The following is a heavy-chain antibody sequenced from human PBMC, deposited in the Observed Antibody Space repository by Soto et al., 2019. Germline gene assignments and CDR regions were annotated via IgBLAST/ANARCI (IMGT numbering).Heavy chain of an antibody. J-gene: IGHJ6*02. CDR2: IYPGDSDI. V-gene: IGHV5-51*01. D-gene: IGHD2-15*01. Sequence: GESLKISCKGSGYSCTSYWIGWVRQMPGKGLEWMGIIYPGDSDIRYSPSFQGQVTISADKSISTAYLQWSGLKASDTAIYYCARQLPYGGNSYYGMDVWGQATTVTVSS. CDR3: ARQLPYGGNSYYGMDV. CDR1: GYSCTSYW.